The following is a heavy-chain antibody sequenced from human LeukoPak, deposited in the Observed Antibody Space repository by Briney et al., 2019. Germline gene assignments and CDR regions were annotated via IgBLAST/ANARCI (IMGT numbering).Heavy chain of an antibody. CDR1: GFTFSSYN. J-gene: IGHJ4*02. CDR2: ISSSSNYK. Sequence: GGSLRLSCAASGFTFSSYNMKCVRQAPGKGLEWVSSISSSSNYKHYADSVKGRFTISRDNAKNSVYLQMNSLRAEDTAIYYCARDREQWLVRPGYYFDYWGQGTLVTVSS. CDR3: ARDREQWLVRPGYYFDY. V-gene: IGHV3-21*01. D-gene: IGHD6-19*01.